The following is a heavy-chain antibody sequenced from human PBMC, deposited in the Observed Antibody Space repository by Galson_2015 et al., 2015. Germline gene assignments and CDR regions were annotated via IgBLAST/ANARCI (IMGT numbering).Heavy chain of an antibody. D-gene: IGHD2-2*01. CDR3: ARDPRYSSSSSCQAGGCFDP. CDR1: GYTFTSYA. V-gene: IGHV1-3*01. Sequence: SVKVSCEASGYTFTSYAMHWVRQAPGQRLEWMGWINAGNGNTKYSEKFQGRVTITRDTSESTAYMELSSLRSEDTAVYYCARDPRYSSSSSCQAGGCFDPWGQGTLVTVSS. CDR2: INAGNGNT. J-gene: IGHJ5*02.